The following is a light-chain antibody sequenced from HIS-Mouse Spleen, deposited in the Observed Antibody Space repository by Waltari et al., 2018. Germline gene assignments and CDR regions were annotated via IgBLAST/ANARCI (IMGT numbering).Light chain of an antibody. Sequence: QSVLTQPPSASGTPGQRVPLPCSGTSSHLGSNSVSLYQQLPGTAPKLLIYRNNQRPSGVPDRFSGSKSGTSASLAISGLRSEDEADYYCAAWDDSLSGPVFGGGTKLTVL. CDR3: AAWDDSLSGPV. CDR2: RNN. CDR1: SSHLGSNS. V-gene: IGLV1-47*01. J-gene: IGLJ3*02.